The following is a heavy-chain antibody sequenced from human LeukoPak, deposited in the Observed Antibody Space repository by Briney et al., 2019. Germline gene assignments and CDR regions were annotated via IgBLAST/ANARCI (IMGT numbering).Heavy chain of an antibody. CDR3: ARVHAYCGTSTTSCLDY. V-gene: IGHV1-18*01. J-gene: IGHJ4*02. CDR1: GYTFISYG. Sequence: ASVKVSCKASGYTFISYGISWVRQAPGQGLEWMGWISAYNGNTDYAQKFQGRITMTTDTSTSRADMELRSLRSDDTAVYYCARVHAYCGTSTTSCLDYWGQGTLVTVSS. CDR2: ISAYNGNT. D-gene: IGHD1-7*01.